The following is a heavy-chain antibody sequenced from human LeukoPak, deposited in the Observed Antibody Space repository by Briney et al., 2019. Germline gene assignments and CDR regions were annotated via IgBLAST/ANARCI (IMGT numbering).Heavy chain of an antibody. Sequence: GGSLRLSCAASGFTFSSYGMHWVRQAPGKGLEWVAVISYDGSNKYYADSVRGRFAISRDNSKNTLYLQMNSLRAEDTAVYYCAKSHDYGDYPGDYWGQGTLVTVSS. D-gene: IGHD4-17*01. CDR3: AKSHDYGDYPGDY. J-gene: IGHJ4*02. CDR1: GFTFSSYG. V-gene: IGHV3-30*18. CDR2: ISYDGSNK.